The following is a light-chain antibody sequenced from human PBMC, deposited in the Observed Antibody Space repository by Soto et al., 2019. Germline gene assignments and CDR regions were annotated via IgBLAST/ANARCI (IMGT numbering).Light chain of an antibody. V-gene: IGKV3-15*01. CDR1: QSVSSN. Sequence: EIVMTQSPATLSVSPGERATLSCRASQSVSSNLAWYQQKPGQAPRLLIYGASTRATGIPARFSGSGSGTECTLTISSLQSEDFAVYYCQQYNNWRPWTFGQGIKVDIK. CDR3: QQYNNWRPWT. CDR2: GAS. J-gene: IGKJ1*01.